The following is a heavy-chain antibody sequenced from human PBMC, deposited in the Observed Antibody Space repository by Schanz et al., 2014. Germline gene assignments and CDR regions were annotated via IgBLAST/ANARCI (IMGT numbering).Heavy chain of an antibody. Sequence: QVQLVESGGGVVRPGRSLRLSCAASGFTFNNYGMHWVRQAPGKGLEWVALIWYDGSNEYYADSVKGRFTISRDNFKNTLFLQMNSLRAEDTAVYYCARDHQWLARYYMDVWGKGTTVTVSS. CDR3: ARDHQWLARYYMDV. CDR2: IWYDGSNE. J-gene: IGHJ6*03. CDR1: GFTFNNYG. D-gene: IGHD6-19*01. V-gene: IGHV3-33*01.